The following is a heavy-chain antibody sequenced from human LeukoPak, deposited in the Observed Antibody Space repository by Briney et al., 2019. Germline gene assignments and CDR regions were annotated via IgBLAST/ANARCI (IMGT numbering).Heavy chain of an antibody. CDR3: ARSLTHSSSWYYFDY. CDR1: GFTFNSYA. Sequence: GRSLRLSCAASGFTFNSYAMHWVRQAPGKGLEWVAVISYDGSNKYYADSVKGRFTISRDNSKNTLYLQMNSLRAEDTAVYYCARSLTHSSSWYYFDYWGQGTLVTVSS. V-gene: IGHV3-30-3*01. J-gene: IGHJ4*02. D-gene: IGHD6-13*01. CDR2: ISYDGSNK.